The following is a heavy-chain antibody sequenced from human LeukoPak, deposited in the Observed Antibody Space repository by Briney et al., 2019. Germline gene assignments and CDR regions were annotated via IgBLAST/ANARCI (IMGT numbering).Heavy chain of an antibody. CDR1: GGSFSGYY. D-gene: IGHD2-15*01. J-gene: IGHJ6*03. V-gene: IGHV4-34*01. Sequence: PSETLSLTCAVYGGSFSGYYWSWIRQPPGKGLEWIGEINHSGSTNYNPSLKSRVTISVDTSKNQFSLKLRSVTAADTAVYYCARISAGAYYYYYYMDVWGKGTTVTVSS. CDR3: ARISAGAYYYYYYMDV. CDR2: INHSGST.